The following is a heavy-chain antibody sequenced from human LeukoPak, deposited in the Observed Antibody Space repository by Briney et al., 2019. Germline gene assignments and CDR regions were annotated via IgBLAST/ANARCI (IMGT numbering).Heavy chain of an antibody. D-gene: IGHD5-24*01. CDR2: IYYSGST. J-gene: IGHJ4*02. CDR1: GGSISSGDYY. V-gene: IGHV4-30-4*01. Sequence: SETLSLTCTVSGGSISSGDYYWSWIRQPPGKGLEWIGYIYYSGSTNYNPSLKSRVTISVDTSKNQFSLKLSSVTAADTAVYYCASSHGYYFFDYWGQGTLVTVSS. CDR3: ASSHGYYFFDY.